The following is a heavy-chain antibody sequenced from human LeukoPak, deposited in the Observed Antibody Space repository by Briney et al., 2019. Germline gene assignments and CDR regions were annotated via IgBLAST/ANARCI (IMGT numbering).Heavy chain of an antibody. D-gene: IGHD1-1*01. J-gene: IGHJ6*03. CDR2: INPNGGDT. Sequence: ASVKVSCKASGYTFTGYYMHWVRQAPGQGLQWMGWINPNGGDTNYAQKFQGRVTMTRDTSISTAYMELSRLRSEDTAVYYCAMSEPLLDPYYYYMDVWGKGTTVTVSS. V-gene: IGHV1-2*02. CDR3: AMSEPLLDPYYYYMDV. CDR1: GYTFTGYY.